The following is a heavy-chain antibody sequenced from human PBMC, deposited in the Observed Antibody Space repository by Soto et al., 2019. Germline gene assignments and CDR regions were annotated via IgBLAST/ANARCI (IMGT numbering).Heavy chain of an antibody. D-gene: IGHD5-18*01. Sequence: PGGSLRLSCAASGFTFSNAWMNWVRQAPGKGLEWVGRIKSKTDGGTTDYAAPVKGRFTISRDDSKNTLYLQMNSLKTEDTAVYYCTTDIYGYSHPFIAYWGQGTLVTVSS. V-gene: IGHV3-15*07. CDR1: GFTFSNAW. J-gene: IGHJ4*02. CDR3: TTDIYGYSHPFIAY. CDR2: IKSKTDGGTT.